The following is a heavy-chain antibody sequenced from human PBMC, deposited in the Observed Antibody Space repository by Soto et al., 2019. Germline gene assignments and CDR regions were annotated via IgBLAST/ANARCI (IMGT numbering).Heavy chain of an antibody. J-gene: IGHJ4*02. D-gene: IGHD1-1*01. CDR1: GGTFSSYG. Sequence: GTSVKVSCKASGGTFSSYGISWVRQAPGQGLEWMGWISAYNGNTNYAQKLQGRVTMTTDTSTSTAYMELRSLRSDDTAVYYCAREDDGTPPHFDYWGQGTLVTVSS. CDR3: AREDDGTPPHFDY. CDR2: ISAYNGNT. V-gene: IGHV1-18*01.